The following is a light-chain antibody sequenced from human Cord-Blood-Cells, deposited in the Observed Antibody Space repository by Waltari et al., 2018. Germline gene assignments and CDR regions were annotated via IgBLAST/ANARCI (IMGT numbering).Light chain of an antibody. CDR3: CSYAGSSSVV. Sequence: QSALTQPASVSGSPGQSITISCTGTSSDVGSYNLVSWYQQHPGKAPKLIIYEVSKRPSGVSNRCSGSKSGNTASLTISGLQAEDEADYYCCSYAGSSSVVFGGGTKLTVL. CDR2: EVS. J-gene: IGLJ2*01. CDR1: SSDVGSYNL. V-gene: IGLV2-23*02.